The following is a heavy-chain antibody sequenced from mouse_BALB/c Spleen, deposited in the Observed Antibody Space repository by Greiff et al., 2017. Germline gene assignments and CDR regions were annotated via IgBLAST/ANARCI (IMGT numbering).Heavy chain of an antibody. D-gene: IGHD2-4*01. CDR2: ISDGGSYT. Sequence: EVHLVESGGGLVKPGGSLKLSCAASGFTFSDYYMYWVRQTPEKRLEWVATISDGGSYTYYPDSVKGRFTISRDNAKNNLYLQMSSLKSEDTAMYYCARDRTMTYYYAMDYWGQGTSVTVSS. V-gene: IGHV5-4*02. CDR1: GFTFSDYY. J-gene: IGHJ4*01. CDR3: ARDRTMTYYYAMDY.